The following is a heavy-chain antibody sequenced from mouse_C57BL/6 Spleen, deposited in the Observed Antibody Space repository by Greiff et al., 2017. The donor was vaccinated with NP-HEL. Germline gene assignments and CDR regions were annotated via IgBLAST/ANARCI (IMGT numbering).Heavy chain of an antibody. CDR1: GFTFSSYA. CDR3: ARDRLGFDY. Sequence: EVKLEESGGGLVKPGGSLKLSCAASGFTFSSYAMSWVRQTPEKRLEWVATISDGGSYTYYPDNVKGRFTISRDNAKNNLYLQMSHLKSEDTAMYYCARDRLGFDYWGQGTTLTVSS. D-gene: IGHD1-2*01. CDR2: ISDGGSYT. J-gene: IGHJ2*01. V-gene: IGHV5-4*01.